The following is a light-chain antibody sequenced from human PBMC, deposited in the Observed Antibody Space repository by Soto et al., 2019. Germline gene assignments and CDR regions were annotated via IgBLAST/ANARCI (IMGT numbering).Light chain of an antibody. CDR1: QSVSRN. CDR3: QQYNNWPQT. V-gene: IGKV3-15*01. Sequence: EIVMTQSPATLSVSPGERATLSCRASQSVSRNLACYQQKPAQAPRLLIYGASTRATGIPARFSGSGSGTAFTLTISSLQSEDFAVYYCQQYNNWPQTFGQGTKVDIK. CDR2: GAS. J-gene: IGKJ1*01.